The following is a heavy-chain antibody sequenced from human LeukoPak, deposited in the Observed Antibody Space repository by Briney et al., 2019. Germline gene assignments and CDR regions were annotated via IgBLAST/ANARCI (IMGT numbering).Heavy chain of an antibody. CDR2: IWYDGSNK. Sequence: GGSLRLSCAVSGFTFSSYGMHWVRQAPGKGLEWVAVIWYDGSNKYYADSVKGRFTISRDNSKNTLYLQMNSLRAEDTAVYYCARDEYIAGVSNYWGQGTLVTVSS. D-gene: IGHD6-6*01. CDR3: ARDEYIAGVSNY. V-gene: IGHV3-33*01. CDR1: GFTFSSYG. J-gene: IGHJ4*02.